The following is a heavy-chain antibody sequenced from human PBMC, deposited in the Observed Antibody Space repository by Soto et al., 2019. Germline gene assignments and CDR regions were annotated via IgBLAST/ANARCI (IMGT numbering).Heavy chain of an antibody. CDR1: GFTFSSYG. J-gene: IGHJ5*01. Sequence: GGSLRLSCAGSGFTFSSYGMHWVRQAPGKGLEWVALISSDGSKIHYAASVRGRFTISRDNSNNSLFLQMNALRGEDTAGYYYERVSGWIDSWGQGTLVTVSS. CDR3: ERVSGWIDS. V-gene: IGHV3-30*03. CDR2: ISSDGSKI. D-gene: IGHD2-8*01.